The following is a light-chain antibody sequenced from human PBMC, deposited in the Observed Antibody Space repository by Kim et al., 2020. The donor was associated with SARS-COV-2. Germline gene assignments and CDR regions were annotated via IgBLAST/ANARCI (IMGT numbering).Light chain of an antibody. CDR3: QQRNSWPPWT. CDR1: QSVITY. V-gene: IGKV3-11*01. CDR2: GSS. Sequence: EIVLTQSPATLSLSPGERATLYCRASQSVITYLAWYQQKPGQAPRLLIYGSSKRATGIPARFSGSGSGTDFTLTISSLEPEDFAVYYCQQRNSWPPWTFGQGTKVDIK. J-gene: IGKJ1*01.